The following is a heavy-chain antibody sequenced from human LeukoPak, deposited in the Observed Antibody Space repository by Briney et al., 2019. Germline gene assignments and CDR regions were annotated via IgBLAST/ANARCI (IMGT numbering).Heavy chain of an antibody. CDR1: GGSISSYY. CDR3: ARDGPIGGTWVAFDI. CDR2: MYTSGST. J-gene: IGHJ3*02. V-gene: IGHV4-4*07. D-gene: IGHD1-26*01. Sequence: SETLSLTCTVSGGSISSYYWSWIRQPAGKGLEWTGRMYTSGSTNYNPSLKSRVTMSVDTSKNQFSLKLSSVTAADTAVYYCARDGPIGGTWVAFDIWGQGTMVTVSS.